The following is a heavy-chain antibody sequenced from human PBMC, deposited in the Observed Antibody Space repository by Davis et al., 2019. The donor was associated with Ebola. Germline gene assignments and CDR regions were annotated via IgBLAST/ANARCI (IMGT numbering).Heavy chain of an antibody. J-gene: IGHJ6*02. D-gene: IGHD3-10*01. CDR3: ARFRFMVQGVITYYGMDV. CDR1: GFTVSSNY. V-gene: IGHV4-59*02. Sequence: MPGGSLRLSCAASGFTVSSNYMSWVRQAPGKGLEWIGYIYYSGSTNYNPSLKSRVTISVDTSKNQFSLKLSSVTAADTAVYYCARFRFMVQGVITYYGMDVWGQGTTVTVSS. CDR2: IYYSGST.